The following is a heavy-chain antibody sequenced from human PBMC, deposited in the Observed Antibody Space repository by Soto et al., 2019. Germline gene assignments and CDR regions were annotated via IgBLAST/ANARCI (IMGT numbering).Heavy chain of an antibody. CDR1: GGSFSGYY. Sequence: SETLSLTCAVYGGSFSGYYWSWIRQPPGKGLEWIGEINHSGSTNYNPSLKSRVTISVDTSKNQLSLKLSSVTAADTAVYYCARASAPTGTPYNWFDPWGQGTLVT. J-gene: IGHJ5*02. D-gene: IGHD1-1*01. CDR3: ARASAPTGTPYNWFDP. CDR2: INHSGST. V-gene: IGHV4-34*01.